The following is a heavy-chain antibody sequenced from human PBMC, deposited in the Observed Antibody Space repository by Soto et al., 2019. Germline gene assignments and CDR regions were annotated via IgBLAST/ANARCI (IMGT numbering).Heavy chain of an antibody. CDR2: MNPNSGNT. V-gene: IGHV1-8*01. Sequence: GASVKLSCTASGYRFTSYDINWVRQATRQGLEWMGWMNPNSGNTGYAQKFQGRVTMTRNTSISTAYMELSSLRSEDTAVYYCARGRGVVVVAAIAYYYYYMDVWGKGTTVTVSS. D-gene: IGHD2-15*01. J-gene: IGHJ6*03. CDR3: ARGRGVVVVAAIAYYYYYMDV. CDR1: GYRFTSYD.